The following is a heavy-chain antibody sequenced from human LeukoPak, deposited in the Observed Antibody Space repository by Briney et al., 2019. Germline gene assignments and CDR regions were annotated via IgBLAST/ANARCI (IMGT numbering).Heavy chain of an antibody. J-gene: IGHJ4*02. D-gene: IGHD3-10*01. V-gene: IGHV3-9*01. CDR3: AKDNYYGSGSYGGPPDY. CDR1: GFTFDDYA. Sequence: GGSLRLSCAASGFTFDDYAMHWVRQAPGKGLEWVSGISWNSGSIGYADSVKGRFTISRDNAKNSLYLQMNSLRAEDTALYYCAKDNYYGSGSYGGPPDYWGQGTLVTVSS. CDR2: ISWNSGSI.